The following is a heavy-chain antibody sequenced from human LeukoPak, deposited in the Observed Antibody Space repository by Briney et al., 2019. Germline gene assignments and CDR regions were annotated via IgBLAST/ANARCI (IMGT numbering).Heavy chain of an antibody. CDR2: INSDGSWT. J-gene: IGHJ4*02. CDR3: VSFYETY. CDR1: GNYW. V-gene: IGHV3-74*01. Sequence: GGSLRLSCAASGNYWMHWVRQAPGKGLVWVSHINSDGSWTSYADSVKARFTISKDNAKNTVYLQMNNLRAEDTAVYYCVSFYETYWGRGTLVTVSS. D-gene: IGHD2-2*01.